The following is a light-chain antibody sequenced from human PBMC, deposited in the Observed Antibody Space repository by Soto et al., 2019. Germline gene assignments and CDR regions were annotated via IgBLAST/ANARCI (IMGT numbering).Light chain of an antibody. CDR1: NIGSKS. CDR2: YDS. J-gene: IGLJ2*01. CDR3: QVGDSSSELVG. Sequence: SYELTQPPSVSVAPGKTARITCGGNNIGSKSVHWYQQKPGQAPVLVIYYDSDRPSGIPERFSGSNSGNTATLTISRVEAVDEADYYCQVGDSSSELVGFGGGTKLTVL. V-gene: IGLV3-21*04.